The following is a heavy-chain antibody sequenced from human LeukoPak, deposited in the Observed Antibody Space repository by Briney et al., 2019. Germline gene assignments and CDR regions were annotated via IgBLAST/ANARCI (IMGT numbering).Heavy chain of an antibody. Sequence: ASVKVSCKASGGTFSSYTISWVRQAPGQGLEWMGRIIPILGRANYAQKFQGRVTITADKSTSTAYMELSSLRSEDTAVYYCARETKDDFWSYYPFDYWGQGTLVTVSS. J-gene: IGHJ4*02. CDR1: GGTFSSYT. D-gene: IGHD3-3*01. CDR2: IIPILGRA. V-gene: IGHV1-69*08. CDR3: ARETKDDFWSYYPFDY.